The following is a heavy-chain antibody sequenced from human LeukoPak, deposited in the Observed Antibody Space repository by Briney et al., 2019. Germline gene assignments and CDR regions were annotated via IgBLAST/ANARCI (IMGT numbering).Heavy chain of an antibody. CDR1: GFTFSSYN. J-gene: IGHJ4*02. CDR3: ARGTSTVRGFDY. CDR2: ISSSSSYI. Sequence: GGSLRLSCAASGFTFSSYNMNWVRQAPGKVLEWLSSISSSSSYIYYADSVKGRFTISRDNAKNSLYLQMNSLRAEDTAVYFCARGTSTVRGFDYWGQGTLVTVSS. V-gene: IGHV3-21*01. D-gene: IGHD4-17*01.